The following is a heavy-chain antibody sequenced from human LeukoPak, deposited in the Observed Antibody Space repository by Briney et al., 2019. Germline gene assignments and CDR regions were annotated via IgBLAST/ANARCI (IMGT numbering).Heavy chain of an antibody. CDR1: GATFSTSA. CDR2: IIPMFGTA. CDR3: ARDRPNCSGGSCYSSNYFDY. D-gene: IGHD2-15*01. J-gene: IGHJ4*02. V-gene: IGHV1-69*05. Sequence: GASVKVSCKTSGATFSTSAIRWVRQAPGQGLEWMGGIIPMFGTANYAQKFQGRVTMTRDTSISTAYMELSRLRSDDTAVYYCARDRPNCSGGSCYSSNYFDYWGQGTLVTVSS.